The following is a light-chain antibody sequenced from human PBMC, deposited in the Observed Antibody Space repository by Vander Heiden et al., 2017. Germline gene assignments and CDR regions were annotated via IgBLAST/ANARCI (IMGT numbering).Light chain of an antibody. CDR1: NTDVGRYNY. CDR2: GVT. V-gene: IGLV2-14*01. Sequence: QSALTQPASVSVSPGQSITISCTGTNTDVGRYNYVSWYQQYPGKAPRLIIYGVTERPSGLSSRFSGSKSGNTASLTISGLQPEDEAHYYCLSYTSATTLLFGGGTKVTVL. CDR3: LSYTSATTLL. J-gene: IGLJ2*01.